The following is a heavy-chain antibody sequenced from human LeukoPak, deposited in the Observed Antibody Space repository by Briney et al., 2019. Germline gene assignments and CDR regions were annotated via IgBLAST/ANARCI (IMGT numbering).Heavy chain of an antibody. Sequence: SETLSLTCTVSGGSISSYYWSWIRQPPGKGLEWIGYIYYSGSTNYNPSLKSRVTISVDTSKNQFSLKLSSVTAADTAVYYCARVGVDSSGYYLLDYWGQGTVVTVSS. D-gene: IGHD3-22*01. CDR2: IYYSGST. J-gene: IGHJ4*02. CDR1: GGSISSYY. V-gene: IGHV4-59*01. CDR3: ARVGVDSSGYYLLDY.